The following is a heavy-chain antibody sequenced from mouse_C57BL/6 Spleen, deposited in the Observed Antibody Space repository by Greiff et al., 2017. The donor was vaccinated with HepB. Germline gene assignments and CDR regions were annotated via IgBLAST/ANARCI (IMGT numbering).Heavy chain of an antibody. CDR3: ARSGGYSNYDAMDY. D-gene: IGHD2-5*01. CDR2: IHPNSGST. CDR1: GYTFTSYW. V-gene: IGHV1-64*01. Sequence: VQLQQPGAELVKPGASVKLSCKASGYTFTSYWMHWVKQRPGQGLEWIGMIHPNSGSTNYNEKFKSKATLTVDKSSSTAYMQLSSLTSEDSAVYYCARSGGYSNYDAMDYWGQGTSVTVSS. J-gene: IGHJ4*01.